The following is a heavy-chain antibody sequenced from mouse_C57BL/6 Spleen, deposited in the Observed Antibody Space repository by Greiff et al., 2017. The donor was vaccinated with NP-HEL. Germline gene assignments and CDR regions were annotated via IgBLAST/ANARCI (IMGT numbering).Heavy chain of an antibody. D-gene: IGHD3-2*02. V-gene: IGHV5-6*01. J-gene: IGHJ2*01. CDR1: GFTFSSYG. CDR3: ARQLDSSGYYFDY. Sequence: EVQLQESGGDLVKPGGSLKLSCAASGFTFSSYGMSWVRQTPDKRLEWVATISSGGSYTYYPDSVKGRFTISRDNAKNTLYLQMSSLKSEDTAMYYCARQLDSSGYYFDYWGQGTTLTVSS. CDR2: ISSGGSYT.